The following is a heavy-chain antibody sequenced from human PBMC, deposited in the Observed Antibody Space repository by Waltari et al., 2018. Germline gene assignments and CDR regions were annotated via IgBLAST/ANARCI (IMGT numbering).Heavy chain of an antibody. V-gene: IGHV3-30*18. CDR2: ISYDGSNE. J-gene: IGHJ4*02. CDR3: AKDTTIFGVALDY. Sequence: QVQLVESGGGVVQPGRSLRLSCSASEFTFISSGMHWVRQAPGKGLEWVAVISYDGSNENYADSLKGRFTISRDNSRNTLYLQMNSLRPEDTAVYYCAKDTTIFGVALDYWGQGTLVTVSS. D-gene: IGHD3-3*01. CDR1: EFTFISSG.